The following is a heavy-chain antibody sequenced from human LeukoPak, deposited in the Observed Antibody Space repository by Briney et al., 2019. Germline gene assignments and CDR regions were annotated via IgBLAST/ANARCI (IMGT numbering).Heavy chain of an antibody. Sequence: GGSLRLSCAASGFTFSSYVMHWVRQAPGKGLEWVAVISDDGINKYYADSVKGRFTISRDNSKNTLYLQMNSLRAEDTAVYYCARLGSSWTLDYWGQGTLVTVSS. J-gene: IGHJ4*02. D-gene: IGHD6-13*01. CDR2: ISDDGINK. V-gene: IGHV3-30-3*01. CDR3: ARLGSSWTLDY. CDR1: GFTFSSYV.